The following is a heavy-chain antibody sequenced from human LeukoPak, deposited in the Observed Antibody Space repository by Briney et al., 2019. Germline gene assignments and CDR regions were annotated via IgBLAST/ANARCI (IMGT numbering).Heavy chain of an antibody. J-gene: IGHJ4*02. D-gene: IGHD3-22*01. Sequence: PGGSLRLSCAASGFTFSSYAMSWVRQAPGKGLEWVSGISGSGGSTYYADSVKGRFTISRDNSKNTLYLQMNSLSAEDTAVYYCAKTRAYYYDSSGYPDHWGQGTLVTVSS. CDR1: GFTFSSYA. CDR3: AKTRAYYYDSSGYPDH. V-gene: IGHV3-23*01. CDR2: ISGSGGST.